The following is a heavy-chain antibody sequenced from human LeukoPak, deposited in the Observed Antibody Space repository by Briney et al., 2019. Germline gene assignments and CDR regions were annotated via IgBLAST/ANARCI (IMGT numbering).Heavy chain of an antibody. Sequence: SETLSLTCTVSGGPISNYYWSWIRQPPGKGLEWIGYIYYSGSTNYNPSLKSRVTISVDTSKNQFSLKLSSVTAADTAVYYCARHIAVAGFVFDYWGQGTLVTVSS. D-gene: IGHD6-19*01. CDR3: ARHIAVAGFVFDY. CDR1: GGPISNYY. V-gene: IGHV4-59*08. CDR2: IYYSGST. J-gene: IGHJ4*02.